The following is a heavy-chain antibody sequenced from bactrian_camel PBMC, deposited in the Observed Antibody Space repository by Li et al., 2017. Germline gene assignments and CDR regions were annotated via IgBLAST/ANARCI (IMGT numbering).Heavy chain of an antibody. D-gene: IGHD4*01. Sequence: HVQLVESGGGSVQAGGSLRLSCTASGYTISDHCAGWFRQAPGKEREGVVTTDDMTRTIYADSVKGRFTISRDNAENTVYLQMNSLKPEDTAMYYCAADLYYSGYDCVSGPVEYEFWGQGTQVTVS. V-gene: IGHV3S53*01. CDR3: AADLYYSGYDCVSGPVEYEF. CDR2: TDDMTRT. CDR1: GYTISDHC. J-gene: IGHJ4*01.